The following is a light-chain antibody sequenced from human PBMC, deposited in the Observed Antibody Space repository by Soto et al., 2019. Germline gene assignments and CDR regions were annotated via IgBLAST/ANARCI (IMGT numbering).Light chain of an antibody. Sequence: QSVLTQPASVSGSPGQSITISCTGTSSDVGGYNYVSWYQQYPGKAPKLMIYHVSNRPSGVSNRFSGSKSGNSASLTISGLQAEDVADYYCSSYTSTSTYVFGTGTKVTVL. J-gene: IGLJ1*01. CDR1: SSDVGGYNY. V-gene: IGLV2-14*01. CDR3: SSYTSTSTYV. CDR2: HVS.